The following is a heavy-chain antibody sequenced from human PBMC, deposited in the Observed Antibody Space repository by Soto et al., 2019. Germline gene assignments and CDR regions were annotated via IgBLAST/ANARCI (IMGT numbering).Heavy chain of an antibody. CDR2: MYYSGST. D-gene: IGHD2-21*02. CDR1: GGSVSSGSYY. Sequence: HGQLQESGPGLLKPSETLSLTCTVSGGSVSSGSYYWRWIRQPPGKGLEWIGSMYYSGSTNYNPSLTSRVTTSIATPKNQFSLKLSSVPAADTAVYYCARGGGNSARDAFAIWGQGTMVTVSS. V-gene: IGHV4-61*01. J-gene: IGHJ3*02. CDR3: ARGGGNSARDAFAI.